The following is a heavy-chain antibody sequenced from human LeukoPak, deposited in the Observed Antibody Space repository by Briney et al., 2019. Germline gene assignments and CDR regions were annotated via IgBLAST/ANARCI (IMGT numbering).Heavy chain of an antibody. V-gene: IGHV4-34*01. D-gene: IGHD5-12*01. J-gene: IGHJ5*02. CDR2: INHSGST. CDR1: GGSFSGYY. Sequence: PSETLSLTCAVYGGSFSGYYWSWIRQPPGKGQEWIGEINHSGSTNYNPSLKSRVTISVDTSKNQFSLKLSSVTAADTAVYYCARGTPQNSGYLRKPRNWFDPWGQGTLVT. CDR3: ARGTPQNSGYLRKPRNWFDP.